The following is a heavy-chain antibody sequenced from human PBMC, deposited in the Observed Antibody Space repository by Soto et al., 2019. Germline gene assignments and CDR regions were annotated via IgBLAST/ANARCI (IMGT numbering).Heavy chain of an antibody. CDR1: GFTFISYW. D-gene: IGHD3-22*01. J-gene: IGHJ4*02. Sequence: PGGSLRLSCAASGFTFISYWMSWVRQAPGKGLEWVANIKQDGSEKYYVDSVKGRFTISRDNAKNSLYLQMNSLRAEDTAVYYCARVDEAYYDSSGPLWAFDYWGQGTLVTVSS. CDR3: ARVDEAYYDSSGPLWAFDY. CDR2: IKQDGSEK. V-gene: IGHV3-7*01.